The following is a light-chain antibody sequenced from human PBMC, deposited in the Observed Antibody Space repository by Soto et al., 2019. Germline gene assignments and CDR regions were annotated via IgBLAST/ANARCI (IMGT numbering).Light chain of an antibody. Sequence: QPVLTQPPSASGTPGQRVTISCSGGNSNIGSNYVYWYRQLPGTAPQLLIYNNHQRPSGVPDRFSASKSGSSASLDVSGLRSEDGADYYCSSYTSSSTLVFGGGTKLTVL. CDR3: SSYTSSSTLV. J-gene: IGLJ2*01. CDR1: NSNIGSNY. V-gene: IGLV1-47*02. CDR2: NNH.